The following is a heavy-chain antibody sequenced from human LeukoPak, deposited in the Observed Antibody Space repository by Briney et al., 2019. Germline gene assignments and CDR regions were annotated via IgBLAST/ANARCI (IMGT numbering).Heavy chain of an antibody. D-gene: IGHD5-12*01. J-gene: IGHJ6*03. Sequence: SETLSLTCSVAGGSIGSTSPYWSWIRQPPGKRLEWVGTIYYSGTTYYSPSLKSRLIMSVDTSKKQFSLKLRSVTAADTAVYYCARVSSVWIKDYYYYMDVWGKGTTVIVSS. CDR1: GGSIGSTSPY. V-gene: IGHV4-39*07. CDR3: ARVSSVWIKDYYYYMDV. CDR2: IYYSGTT.